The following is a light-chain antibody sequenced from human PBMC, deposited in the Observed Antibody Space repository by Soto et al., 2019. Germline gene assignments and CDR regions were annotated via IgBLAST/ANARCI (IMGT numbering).Light chain of an antibody. V-gene: IGLV2-8*01. CDR1: SSDVGGYTF. CDR3: NSYAGSNIYV. J-gene: IGLJ1*01. CDR2: EVT. Sequence: QSALTQPPSASGSPGQSVTISCTGTSSDVGGYTFVSWYQHHPGKAPKLIIYEVTKRPSGVPNRFSGSKSGNTASLTVSGLQAEDEADYYCNSYAGSNIYVFGTGTKVTVL.